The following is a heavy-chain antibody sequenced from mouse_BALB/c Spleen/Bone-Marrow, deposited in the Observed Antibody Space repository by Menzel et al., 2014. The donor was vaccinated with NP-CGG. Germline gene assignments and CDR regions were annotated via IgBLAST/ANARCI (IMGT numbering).Heavy chain of an antibody. CDR1: GYTFTSYY. CDR3: TRPYYGYVGYAY. J-gene: IGHJ3*01. CDR2: INPSNGGT. D-gene: IGHD1-2*01. V-gene: IGHV1S81*02. Sequence: VQLAESGAELVKPGVSVKLSYKASGYTFTSYYMYWVKQRPGQGLEWIGEINPSNGGTNFNEKFKSKATLTVDKSSSTAYMQLSSLTFEDSAIYYCTRPYYGYVGYAYWGQGTQVTVSA.